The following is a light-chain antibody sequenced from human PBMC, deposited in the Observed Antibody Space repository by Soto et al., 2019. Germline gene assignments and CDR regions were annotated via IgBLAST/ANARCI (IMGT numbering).Light chain of an antibody. CDR3: QHYNDRPLT. V-gene: IGKV3-15*01. CDR2: GAS. J-gene: IGKJ4*01. CDR1: QSVSYN. Sequence: ETVMTQSPATLSVSPGDRATLSCSASQSVSYNLAWYQQKPGQAPRLLIYGASTRATGIPARFSGSGSGTEFTLTISSLQSEDFAVYSCQHYNDRPLTFGGGTKVDIK.